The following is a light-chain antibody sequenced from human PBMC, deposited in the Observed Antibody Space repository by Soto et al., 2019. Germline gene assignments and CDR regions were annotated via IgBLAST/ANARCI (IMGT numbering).Light chain of an antibody. CDR3: QQCKDWPLT. J-gene: IGKJ4*01. Sequence: EKVVAQSPATLSVSPGERATLPSRASQSVSSNLAWYQQKPGQAPRLLIYGASTRATGIPARFSGSGSGTEFTLTISSLQSEDFAVYYCQQCKDWPLTFGGGTKVDIK. V-gene: IGKV3-15*01. CDR1: QSVSSN. CDR2: GAS.